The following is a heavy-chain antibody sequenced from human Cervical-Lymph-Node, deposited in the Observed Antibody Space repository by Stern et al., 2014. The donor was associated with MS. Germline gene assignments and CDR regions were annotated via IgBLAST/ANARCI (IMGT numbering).Heavy chain of an antibody. CDR1: GFSFSRYA. V-gene: IGHV3-33*01. D-gene: IGHD6-13*01. CDR3: ASAYSSSHYYFDY. Sequence: VQLLESGGGVVQPGRSLRLSCAASGFSFSRYAMHWVRQAPGKGLEWVALICYDGSNPFYADSVTVRFTISRDNFKNTLYLQMNSLRAEDTAVYYCASAYSSSHYYFDYWGQGTLVTVSS. CDR2: ICYDGSNP. J-gene: IGHJ4*02.